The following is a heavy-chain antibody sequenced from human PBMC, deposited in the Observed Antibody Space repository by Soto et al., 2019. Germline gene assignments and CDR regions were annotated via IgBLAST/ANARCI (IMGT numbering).Heavy chain of an antibody. CDR3: AGGYCSSTSCVDV. J-gene: IGHJ6*02. V-gene: IGHV4-59*01. CDR2: IYYSGST. CDR1: GGSISSYY. Sequence: QVQLQESGPGLVKPSETLSLTCTVPGGSISSYYWSWIRQPPGKGLEWIGYIYYSGSTNYNPSLKSRVTISVDTSKNQFSLKLSSVTAADTAMYYCAGGYCSSTSCVDVWGQGTKVTVSS. D-gene: IGHD2-2*01.